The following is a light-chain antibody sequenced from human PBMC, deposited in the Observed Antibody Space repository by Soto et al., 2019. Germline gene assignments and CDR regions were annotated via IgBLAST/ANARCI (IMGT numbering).Light chain of an antibody. CDR2: GAS. Sequence: EIVLTQSPGTLSLSPGERATLSCRASQSVSSSYLAWYQQKPGQAPRLLIYGASSRATGIPDRFSGSGSGTDFTLTISSLQPDDVATYYCQQYNNFRWTFGQGTRWIP. CDR3: QQYNNFRWT. CDR1: QSVSSSY. V-gene: IGKV3-20*01. J-gene: IGKJ1*01.